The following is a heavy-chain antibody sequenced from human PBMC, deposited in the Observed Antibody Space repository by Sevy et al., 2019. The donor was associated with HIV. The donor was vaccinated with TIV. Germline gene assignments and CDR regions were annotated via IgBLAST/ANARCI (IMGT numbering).Heavy chain of an antibody. D-gene: IGHD2-8*01. CDR1: GFDFSIYS. CDR3: AREGCTKPHDY. CDR2: LSFGCGKI. J-gene: IGHJ4*02. Sequence: GGSLRLSCAASGFDFSIYSMSWVRKAPGKGLEWVSTLSFGCGKINYADSVKGRFTISRVNSKSSVYLQMNNMRVEDTSVYYCAREGCTKPHDYWGQGTLVTVSS. V-gene: IGHV3-23*01.